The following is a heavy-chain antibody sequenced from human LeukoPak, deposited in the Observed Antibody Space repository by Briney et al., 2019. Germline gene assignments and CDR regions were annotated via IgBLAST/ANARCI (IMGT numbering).Heavy chain of an antibody. V-gene: IGHV1-2*06. J-gene: IGHJ3*02. CDR2: INPNSGGT. CDR1: GYTFTGYY. CDR3: ARGITIFGVALDAFDI. Sequence: GASVKVSCKASGYTFTGYYMHWVRQAPGQGLEWMERINPNSGGTNYAQKFQGRVTMTRDTSISTAYMELSRLRSDDTAVYYCARGITIFGVALDAFDIWGQGTMVTVSS. D-gene: IGHD3-3*01.